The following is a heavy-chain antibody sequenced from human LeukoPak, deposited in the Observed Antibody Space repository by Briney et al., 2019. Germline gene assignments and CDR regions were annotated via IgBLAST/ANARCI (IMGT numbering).Heavy chain of an antibody. CDR1: GFTFSSYA. V-gene: IGHV3-23*01. D-gene: IGHD3-3*01. CDR2: ISGSGGST. J-gene: IGHJ4*02. CDR3: AKEVFSDFWSGYVDY. Sequence: GGSLRLSCAASGFTFSSYAMSWVRQAPGKGLEWVSPISGSGGSTYYADSVKGRFTISRDNSKNTLHLQMNSLRAEDTAVYYCAKEVFSDFWSGYVDYWGQGTLVTVSS.